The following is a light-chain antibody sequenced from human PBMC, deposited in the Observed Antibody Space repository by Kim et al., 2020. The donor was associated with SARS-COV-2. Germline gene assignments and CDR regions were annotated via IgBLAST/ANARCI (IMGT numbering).Light chain of an antibody. V-gene: IGLV3-19*01. Sequence: SSELTQDPAVSMALGQTVRITCQGDSLRSYYATWYQQKPGQALILVIYGKNNRPSGIPDRFSGSSSGNTASLTITGTQAGDEADYYCNSRDSNANVVFGG. CDR1: SLRSYY. CDR2: GKN. CDR3: NSRDSNANVV. J-gene: IGLJ2*01.